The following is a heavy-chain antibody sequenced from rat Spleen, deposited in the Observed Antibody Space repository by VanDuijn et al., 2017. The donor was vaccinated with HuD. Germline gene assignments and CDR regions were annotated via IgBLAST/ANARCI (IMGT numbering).Heavy chain of an antibody. CDR3: TRDWDY. V-gene: IGHV5-46*01. CDR2: ISSGGGGT. Sequence: EVQLVESGGGLGQPGRSLKLSCAASGFPFSSFPMAWVRQAPKQGLAWVASISSGGGGTYYPDSVKGRFIISRDNAKSTLYLQMDSLRSEDTATYYCTRDWDYWGQGVMVTVSS. J-gene: IGHJ2*01. CDR1: GFPFSSFP.